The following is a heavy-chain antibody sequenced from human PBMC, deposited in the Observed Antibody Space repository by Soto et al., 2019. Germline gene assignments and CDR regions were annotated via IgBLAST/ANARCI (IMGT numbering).Heavy chain of an antibody. CDR3: ARDTDGLHY. V-gene: IGHV3-74*01. CDR2: INTDGSII. Sequence: EVRLVESGGGLVQPGGSLRLSWAASGLIFSNYKIHWVRQPPGKGLVWVSRINTDGSIIDYPDSVKGRFTVSRDNAKNTLYLQMNSLRADDTAVYYCARDTDGLHYWGQGTLVTVSS. J-gene: IGHJ4*02. CDR1: GLIFSNYK.